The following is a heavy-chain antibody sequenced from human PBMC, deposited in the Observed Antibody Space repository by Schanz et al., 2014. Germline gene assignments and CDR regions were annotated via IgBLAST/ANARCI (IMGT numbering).Heavy chain of an antibody. Sequence: QVQLVQSGAEVKKPGASVKVSCKASGYTFTSDSMHWVRQAPGQGLEWMGMINPSGGSTTYAQKFQGRVTMTRDTFTSTVYMELSSLRSDDTAVYYCARDQSPYTNSSDVRYFDYWGQGSLVTVSS. CDR2: INPSGGST. J-gene: IGHJ4*02. CDR3: ARDQSPYTNSSDVRYFDY. CDR1: GYTFTSDS. D-gene: IGHD6-6*01. V-gene: IGHV1-46*01.